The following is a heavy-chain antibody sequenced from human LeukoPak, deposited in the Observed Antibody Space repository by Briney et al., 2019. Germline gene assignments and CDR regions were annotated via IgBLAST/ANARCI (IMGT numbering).Heavy chain of an antibody. CDR2: IIPIFGTA. CDR1: GGTFSSYA. Sequence: ASVKVSCKASGGTFSSYAISWVRQAPGQGLEWMGGIIPIFGTANYAQKFQGRVTITADESTSTAYMELSSLRSEDTAVYYCARDFRPVVGAAGTFDYWGQGTLVTVSS. D-gene: IGHD6-13*01. J-gene: IGHJ4*02. CDR3: ARDFRPVVGAAGTFDY. V-gene: IGHV1-69*13.